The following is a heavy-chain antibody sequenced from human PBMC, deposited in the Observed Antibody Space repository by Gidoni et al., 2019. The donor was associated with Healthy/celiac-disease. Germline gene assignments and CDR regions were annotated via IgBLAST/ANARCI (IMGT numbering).Heavy chain of an antibody. Sequence: QVQLVQSGAEVKKPGSSVKVSCKASGGTFSSYTISWVRQAPGQGLEWMGRIIPILGIANYAQKFQGRVTITADKSTSTAYMELSSLRSEDTAVYYCASPSYSSSLAYGMDVWGQGTTVTVSS. CDR2: IIPILGIA. V-gene: IGHV1-69*02. J-gene: IGHJ6*02. CDR3: ASPSYSSSLAYGMDV. D-gene: IGHD6-13*01. CDR1: GGTFSSYT.